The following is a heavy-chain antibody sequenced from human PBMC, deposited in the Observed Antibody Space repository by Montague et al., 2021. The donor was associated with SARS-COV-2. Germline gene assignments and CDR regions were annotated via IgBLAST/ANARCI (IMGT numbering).Heavy chain of an antibody. CDR2: INHRGST. D-gene: IGHD2-2*01. J-gene: IGHJ6*03. CDR1: SGCCSDYY. CDR3: AGGCQDVVVPALGIGVYYYYYYMDV. V-gene: IGHV4-34*01. Sequence: SETLSLTCAVYSGCCSDYYWSWSRQPPGKVLEFMGEINHRGSTNYNPSLKSLVTIAVNTSKNQFSLKRSSMTAADTAVYYCAGGCQDVVVPALGIGVYYYYYYMDVWGKGTTVTVSS.